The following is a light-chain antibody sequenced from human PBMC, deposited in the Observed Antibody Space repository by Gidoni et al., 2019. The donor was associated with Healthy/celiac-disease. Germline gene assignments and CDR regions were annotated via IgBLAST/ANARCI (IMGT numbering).Light chain of an antibody. CDR3: QQRSNWPPTWT. V-gene: IGKV3-11*01. CDR2: DAS. CDR1: QSVSSY. Sequence: ELVLPQSPATLSLSPGERATLSCRASQSVSSYLAWYQQKPGQAPRLLIYDASNRATGIPARFSGSGSGTDCTLTISSLEPEEFAVYYCQQRSNWPPTWTFGQGTKVEIK. J-gene: IGKJ1*01.